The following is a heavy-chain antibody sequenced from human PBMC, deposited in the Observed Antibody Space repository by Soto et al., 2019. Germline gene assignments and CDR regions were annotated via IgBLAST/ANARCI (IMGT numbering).Heavy chain of an antibody. D-gene: IGHD4-4*01. J-gene: IGHJ4*02. V-gene: IGHV3-23*01. CDR2: ISGPGDGT. Sequence: AGSLTLSSAAAGFTVRSFALSWVRQAPGKRVEWGSAISGPGDGTDYADSEKGRFTICRDTFKNTLYLQVNRCRDEDSAVFYCAVPAYSSKDDWGQGSVVTLTS. CDR3: AVPAYSSKDD. CDR1: GFTVRSFA.